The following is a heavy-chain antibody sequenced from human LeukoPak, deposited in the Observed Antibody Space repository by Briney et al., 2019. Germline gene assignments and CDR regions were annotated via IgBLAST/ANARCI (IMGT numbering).Heavy chain of an antibody. CDR1: GFTFSSYA. Sequence: GGSLRLSCAASGFTFSSYAMHWVRQAPGDGLEWVAVISYDGSNKYYADSVKGRFTISRDNSKNTLYLQMNSLRAEDTAVYYCARSDILTGYDAFDIWGQGTMVTVSS. J-gene: IGHJ3*02. CDR2: ISYDGSNK. V-gene: IGHV3-30-3*01. CDR3: ARSDILTGYDAFDI. D-gene: IGHD3-9*01.